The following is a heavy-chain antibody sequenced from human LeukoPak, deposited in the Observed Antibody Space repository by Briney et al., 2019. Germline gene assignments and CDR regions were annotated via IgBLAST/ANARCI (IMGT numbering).Heavy chain of an antibody. CDR2: ISASRDIT. CDR3: VRGSLASGVVVYYYYYLDV. D-gene: IGHD3-3*01. J-gene: IGHJ6*03. Sequence: PGGSLRLSCAASGFNYSSYTMNWVRQAPGMGLEWLSYISASRDITYYADSVKGRFTISRDNAKNSLYLQMNSLRAEDTAVYYCVRGSLASGVVVYYYYYLDVWGEGTTVTVSS. V-gene: IGHV3-48*01. CDR1: GFNYSSYT.